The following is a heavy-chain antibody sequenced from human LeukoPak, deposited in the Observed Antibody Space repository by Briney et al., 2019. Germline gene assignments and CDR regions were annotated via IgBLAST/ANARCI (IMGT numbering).Heavy chain of an antibody. CDR1: GYTFTGYY. Sequence: ASVKVSCKASGYTFTGYYMHWVRQAPGQGLEWMGWINPNSGGTNYAQKFQGRVTMTRDTSISTAYMELSRLRSDDTAVYYCAXXXYGKYNWFDPWGQGTLVTVSS. CDR3: AXXXYGKYNWFDP. D-gene: IGHD5-18*01. CDR2: INPNSGGT. J-gene: IGHJ5*02. V-gene: IGHV1-2*02.